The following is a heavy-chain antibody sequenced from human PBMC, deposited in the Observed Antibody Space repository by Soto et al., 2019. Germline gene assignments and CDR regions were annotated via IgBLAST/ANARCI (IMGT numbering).Heavy chain of an antibody. J-gene: IGHJ4*02. Sequence: VQLVQSGAEVKKPEASVKVSCRASGYTFTHYGISWVRQAPGHGLEWMGWISGYTGDTNYAQKFQGRVSVTTDTSTNTAYMELRSLRPDDTAMYYCARVVEYSSSPAEDYFDFWGQGTLVTVSS. CDR1: GYTFTHYG. CDR2: ISGYTGDT. D-gene: IGHD6-6*01. V-gene: IGHV1-18*01. CDR3: ARVVEYSSSPAEDYFDF.